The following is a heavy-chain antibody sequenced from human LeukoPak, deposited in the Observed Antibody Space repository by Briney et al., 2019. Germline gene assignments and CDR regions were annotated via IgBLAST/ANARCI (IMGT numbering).Heavy chain of an antibody. CDR2: MKPKRGNT. J-gene: IGHJ4*02. CDR3: VAVVDTSFDY. D-gene: IGHD2-15*01. CDR1: GYTFTSYD. Sequence: ASVKVSCKASGYTFTSYDINWVRQATGQGLEWIGWMKPKRGNTGYAQNFQGRVTMTRDTSISTAYMELSSLRSEDTAVYYCVAVVDTSFDYWGQGTPVIVSS. V-gene: IGHV1-8*01.